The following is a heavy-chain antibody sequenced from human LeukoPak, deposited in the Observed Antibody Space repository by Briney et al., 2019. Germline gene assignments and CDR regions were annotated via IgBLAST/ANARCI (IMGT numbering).Heavy chain of an antibody. J-gene: IGHJ3*02. CDR2: IWYDGSNK. V-gene: IGHV3-33*06. CDR3: AKATCSGASCFSNSRDAFDI. Sequence: PGGSLRLSCAASGIIFCDFGMHWVRQAPGKGLEWMAIIWYDGSNKYYADSVKDRFTISRDNSQNTMYLQMNSLRAEDTAVYYCAKATCSGASCFSNSRDAFDIWGQGTMVTVSS. CDR1: GIIFCDFG. D-gene: IGHD2-15*01.